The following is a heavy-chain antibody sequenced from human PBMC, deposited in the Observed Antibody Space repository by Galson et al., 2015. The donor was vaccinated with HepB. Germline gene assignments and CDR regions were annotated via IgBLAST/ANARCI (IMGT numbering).Heavy chain of an antibody. D-gene: IGHD5-24*01. V-gene: IGHV3-15*07. J-gene: IGHJ4*02. Sequence: SLRLSCAASGFTFSNAWMNWVRQAPGKGLEWVGRIKSKTDGGTTDYAAPVKGRFTISRDDSKNTLYLQMNSLKTEDTAVYYCTTDQGTAGHPPWEMATGELDYWGQGTLVTVSS. CDR1: GFTFSNAW. CDR2: IKSKTDGGTT. CDR3: TTDQGTAGHPPWEMATGELDY.